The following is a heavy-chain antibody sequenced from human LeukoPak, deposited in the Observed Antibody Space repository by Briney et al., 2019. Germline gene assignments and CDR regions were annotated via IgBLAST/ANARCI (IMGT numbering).Heavy chain of an antibody. D-gene: IGHD5-12*01. CDR1: GGSISSYY. Sequence: PSETLSLTCTVSGGSISSYYWSWIRQPPGKGREWIGYVFYSGNTDYNPSLKSRVTISVDTSKNQFSLKLSSVTAADTAVYYCARDGGRGYSGFDYWGQGTLVTVSS. V-gene: IGHV4-59*01. CDR2: VFYSGNT. CDR3: ARDGGRGYSGFDY. J-gene: IGHJ4*02.